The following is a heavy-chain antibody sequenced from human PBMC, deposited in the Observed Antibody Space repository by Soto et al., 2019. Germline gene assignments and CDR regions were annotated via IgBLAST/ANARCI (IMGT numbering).Heavy chain of an antibody. Sequence: QVQLQESGPGLVKPSQTLSLTCTVSGGSISSGDYYWSWIRQPPGKGLEWIGYIFYSGSTYYNPSLKSRVTISVDTSKNQFSLKLSSVTAADTGVYYSARYGGYEGLRFDPWGQGTLVTVSS. CDR1: GGSISSGDYY. J-gene: IGHJ5*02. CDR3: ARYGGYEGLRFDP. CDR2: IFYSGST. D-gene: IGHD5-12*01. V-gene: IGHV4-30-4*01.